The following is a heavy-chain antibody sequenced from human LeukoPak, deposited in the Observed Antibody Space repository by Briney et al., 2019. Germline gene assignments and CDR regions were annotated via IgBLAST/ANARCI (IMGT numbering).Heavy chain of an antibody. Sequence: PGGSLRLSCAASGFTFSNAWMSWVRQAPGKGLEWVGRIKIKTDGVTTDYAAPVKDRFAISRDDSKNTLYLQMNSLKTEDTAVYYCSTFSNTPVVRGQNWGQGTLVTVSS. CDR2: IKIKTDGVTT. CDR3: STFSNTPVVRGQN. V-gene: IGHV3-15*01. J-gene: IGHJ4*02. D-gene: IGHD5-18*01. CDR1: GFTFSNAW.